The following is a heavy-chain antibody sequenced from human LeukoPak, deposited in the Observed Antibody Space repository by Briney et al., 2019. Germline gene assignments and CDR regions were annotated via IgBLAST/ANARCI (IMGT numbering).Heavy chain of an antibody. V-gene: IGHV3-23*01. CDR2: ISGSASST. CDR3: ARGKPGVGTSLDY. J-gene: IGHJ4*02. CDR1: GFTFSNYA. D-gene: IGHD1-26*01. Sequence: GGSLRLSCAASGFTFSNYAMSWVRQAPGKGLEWVSAISGSASSTYHADSVKGRFTISRDNSKNTLYLQMNSLRAEDTAVYYRARGKPGVGTSLDYWGQGTLVTVSS.